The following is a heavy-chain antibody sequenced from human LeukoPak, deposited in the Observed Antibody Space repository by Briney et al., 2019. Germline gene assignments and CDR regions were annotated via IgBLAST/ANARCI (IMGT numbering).Heavy chain of an antibody. CDR3: ARDEVVPAAIFDY. CDR1: GGSISSSNW. CDR2: IYHSGST. V-gene: IGHV4-4*02. J-gene: IGHJ4*02. Sequence: SETLSLTCAVSGGSISSSNWWSWVRQPPGKGLEWIGEIYHSGSTNYNPSLKSRVTISVDTSKNQFSLKLSSVTAADTAVYYCARDEVVPAAIFDYWGQGTLVTVSS. D-gene: IGHD2-2*01.